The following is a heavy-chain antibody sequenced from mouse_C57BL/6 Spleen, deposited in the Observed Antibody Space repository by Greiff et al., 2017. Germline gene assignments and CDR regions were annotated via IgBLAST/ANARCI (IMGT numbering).Heavy chain of an antibody. CDR1: GYTFTSYD. CDR3: ARDYYGSSYHYAMDY. D-gene: IGHD1-1*01. CDR2: IYPRDGST. V-gene: IGHV1-85*01. Sequence: VKLMESGPELVKPGASVKLSCKASGYTFTSYDINWVKQRPGQGLEWIGWIYPRDGSTKYNEKFKGKATLTVDTSSSTAYMELHSLTSEDSAVYFCARDYYGSSYHYAMDYWGQGTSVTVSS. J-gene: IGHJ4*01.